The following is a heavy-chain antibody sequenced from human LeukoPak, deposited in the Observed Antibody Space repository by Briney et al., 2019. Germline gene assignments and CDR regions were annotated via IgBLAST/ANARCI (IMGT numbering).Heavy chain of an antibody. Sequence: SQTLSLTCTVSGGSISSGDYYWSWIRQPPGQGLEWIGYIYYSGSTYYNPSLKSRVTISVDTSKNQFSLKLSSVTAADTAVYYCARSMVRGANWFDPWGQGTLVTVSS. CDR1: GGSISSGDYY. CDR2: IYYSGST. J-gene: IGHJ5*02. D-gene: IGHD3-10*01. V-gene: IGHV4-30-4*01. CDR3: ARSMVRGANWFDP.